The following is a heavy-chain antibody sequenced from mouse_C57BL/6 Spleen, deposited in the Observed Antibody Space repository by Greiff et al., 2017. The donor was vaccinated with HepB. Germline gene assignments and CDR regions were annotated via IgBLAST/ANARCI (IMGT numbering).Heavy chain of an antibody. CDR3: ARDSFTTVVHFDY. D-gene: IGHD1-1*01. Sequence: EVKLQESVAELVRPGASVKLSCTASGFNIKNTYMHWVKQRPEQGLEWIGRIDPANGNTKYAPKFQGKATITADTSSNTAYLQLSSLTSEDTAIYYCARDSFTTVVHFDYWGQGTTLTVSS. J-gene: IGHJ2*01. CDR1: GFNIKNTY. CDR2: IDPANGNT. V-gene: IGHV14-3*01.